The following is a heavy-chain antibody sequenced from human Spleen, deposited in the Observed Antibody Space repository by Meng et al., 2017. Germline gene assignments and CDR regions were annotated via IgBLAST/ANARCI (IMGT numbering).Heavy chain of an antibody. J-gene: IGHJ4*02. CDR1: GFTFSSYE. CDR3: ARDRDGYNSLTEIDY. CDR2: ISRSGTTI. D-gene: IGHD5-24*01. Sequence: GESLKISCAASGFTFSSYEMNWVRQAPGKGLEWVSYISRSGTTIYYADSVKGRFTISRDNAKNSLYLQMNSLRAEDTAVYYCARDRDGYNSLTEIDYWGQGTLVTVSS. V-gene: IGHV3-48*03.